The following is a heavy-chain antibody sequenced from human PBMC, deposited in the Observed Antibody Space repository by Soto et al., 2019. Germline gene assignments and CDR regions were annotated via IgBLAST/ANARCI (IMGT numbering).Heavy chain of an antibody. D-gene: IGHD5-12*01. V-gene: IGHV3-74*02. CDR3: ASTQEWLRLDY. J-gene: IGHJ4*02. Sequence: EVQLVESGGGLVQPGGSLRLSCAASGFTFSSYWMHWVRQAPGKGLVWVSRVNSDGSSTSYADSVKGRFTISRDNAKNTLYLQMNSLRSEDTAVYYCASTQEWLRLDYWGQGTLVTVSS. CDR1: GFTFSSYW. CDR2: VNSDGSST.